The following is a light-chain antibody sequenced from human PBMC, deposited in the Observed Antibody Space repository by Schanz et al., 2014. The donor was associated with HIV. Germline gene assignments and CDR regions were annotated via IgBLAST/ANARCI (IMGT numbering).Light chain of an antibody. CDR2: SNN. Sequence: QSVLAQPPSASGTPGQRVTISCSGRSSNIGSNTVNWYQQLPGTAPKLLIYSNNQRPSGVPDRISGSKSGTSSSLAISGLQSEDEADYYCQSYDGTLKAVVVGGGTKLTVL. CDR3: QSYDGTLKAVV. CDR1: SSNIGSNT. V-gene: IGLV1-44*01. J-gene: IGLJ2*01.